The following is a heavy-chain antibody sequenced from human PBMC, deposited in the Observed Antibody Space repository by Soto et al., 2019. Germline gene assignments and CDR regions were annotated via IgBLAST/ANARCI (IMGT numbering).Heavy chain of an antibody. J-gene: IGHJ6*02. D-gene: IGHD3-22*01. CDR2: INAGSGNT. CDR3: AYNRMIVGPFPV. V-gene: IGHV1-3*01. CDR1: GYTFTSYA. Sequence: GASVKVSCKASGYTFTSYAMHWVRQAPGQRLEWMGWINAGSGNTKYSQKFQGRVTITRDTSASTAYMELSSLRSEDTAVYYCAYNRMIVGPFPVWGQGTTVTVSS.